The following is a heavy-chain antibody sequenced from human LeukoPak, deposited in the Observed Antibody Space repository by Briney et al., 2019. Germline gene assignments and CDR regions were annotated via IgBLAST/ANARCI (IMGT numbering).Heavy chain of an antibody. Sequence: SETLSLTCSVSGGSINGDYCSWIRQTPGKGLEWIGYIHYSGRTSYNPSLKSRVTISVDTSKNQFSLRLASVTAADTAVYYCAKETVVVPADDWFGPWGQGTLVTVSS. V-gene: IGHV4-59*01. CDR2: IHYSGRT. D-gene: IGHD2-21*01. CDR3: AKETVVVPADDWFGP. CDR1: GGSINGDY. J-gene: IGHJ5*02.